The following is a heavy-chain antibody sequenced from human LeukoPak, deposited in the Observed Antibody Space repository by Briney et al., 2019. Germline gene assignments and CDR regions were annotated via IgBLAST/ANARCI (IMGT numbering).Heavy chain of an antibody. V-gene: IGHV3-30*18. Sequence: GGSLRLSCAASGFTFSSYGMHWVRQAPGKGLEWVAVISYDGSNKYYADSVKGRFTISRDNSKNTLYLQMNSLRAEDTAVYYCAKRGDSGYDLDYWSQGTLVTVSS. CDR3: AKRGDSGYDLDY. J-gene: IGHJ4*02. D-gene: IGHD5-12*01. CDR1: GFTFSSYG. CDR2: ISYDGSNK.